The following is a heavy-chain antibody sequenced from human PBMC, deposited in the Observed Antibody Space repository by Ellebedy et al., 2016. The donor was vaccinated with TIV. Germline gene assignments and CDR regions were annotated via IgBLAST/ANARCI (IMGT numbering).Heavy chain of an antibody. CDR1: GDSMNSYF. D-gene: IGHD1-26*01. V-gene: IGHV4-4*07. J-gene: IGHJ4*02. Sequence: SETLSLXXTDSGDSMNSYFWSWIRQPAGKGLEWIGRFSTDGHTSYNPSLKSRVTLPVDTSKNQFSLRLTSVTAADTAVYYCAKAVGATGYDYWGQGTLVTVSS. CDR2: FSTDGHT. CDR3: AKAVGATGYDY.